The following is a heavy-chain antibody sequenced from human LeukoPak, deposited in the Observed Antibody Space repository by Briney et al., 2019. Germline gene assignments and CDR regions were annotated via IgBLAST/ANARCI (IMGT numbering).Heavy chain of an antibody. Sequence: SETLSLTCIVYGGSFSGYYWSWIRQAPGKGLEWIGEINHSGTTNYNPSLKSRVTISVDTSKNQFSLKLSSVTAADTAVFYCARGGSYPTRNDYWGQGTLATVSS. CDR3: ARGGSYPTRNDY. CDR1: GGSFSGYY. CDR2: INHSGTT. V-gene: IGHV4-34*01. J-gene: IGHJ4*02. D-gene: IGHD1-26*01.